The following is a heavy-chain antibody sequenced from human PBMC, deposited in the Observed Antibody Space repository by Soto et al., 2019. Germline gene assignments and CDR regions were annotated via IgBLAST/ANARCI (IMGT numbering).Heavy chain of an antibody. CDR2: ISYDGSNK. CDR3: ARGLKYSLMDV. J-gene: IGHJ6*02. D-gene: IGHD5-18*01. CDR1: GFTFSSYA. V-gene: IGHV3-30-3*01. Sequence: QVQLVESGGGVVQPGRSLRLSCAASGFTFSSYAMHWVRQAPGKGLEWVAVISYDGSNKYYADYVKGRFTISRDNSNNTLYLHMNSLRAEDTAVYYCARGLKYSLMDVWGQGTTVTVSS.